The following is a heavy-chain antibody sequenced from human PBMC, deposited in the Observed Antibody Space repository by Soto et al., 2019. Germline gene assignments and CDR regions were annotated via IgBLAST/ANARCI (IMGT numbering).Heavy chain of an antibody. J-gene: IGHJ4*02. D-gene: IGHD3-10*01. CDR3: ARGWDPNDYGSGTIDY. CDR1: GGTFSSYA. V-gene: IGHV1-69*01. Sequence: QVQLVQSGAEVKKPGSSVKVSCKASGGTFSSYAISWVRQAPGHGLEWMGGIIPIFGTANYAQKFQGRVTIAADESTSTDYMELSSLRAEDTSVYSCARGWDPNDYGSGTIDYWGQGTLVTVSS. CDR2: IIPIFGTA.